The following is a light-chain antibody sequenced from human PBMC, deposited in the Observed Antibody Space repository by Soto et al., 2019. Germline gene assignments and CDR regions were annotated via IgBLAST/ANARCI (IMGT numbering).Light chain of an antibody. CDR3: SSYTSTNSWV. CDR2: DVS. CDR1: SSDVGGYNY. J-gene: IGLJ3*02. Sequence: QSALTQSASVSGSPGQSITISCTGTSSDVGGYNYVSWYQQHPGKAHKLIIYDVSNRPSGVSTRFSGSKSGNTASLTISGLQAEDEADYSCSSYTSTNSWVFGGGTQLTVL. V-gene: IGLV2-14*01.